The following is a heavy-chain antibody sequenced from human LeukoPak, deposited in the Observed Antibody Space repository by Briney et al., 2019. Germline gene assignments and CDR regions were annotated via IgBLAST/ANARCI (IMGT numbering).Heavy chain of an antibody. V-gene: IGHV3-7*01. J-gene: IGHJ4*02. Sequence: GGSLRLSCAASGFTFSSYWMSWVRQAPGQGLEWVANIKQGGNEKHYVDSVKGRFSISRDNTRNSLYLQMESLRAEDTAVYYCARGSRYCSSTSCYSFDYWGQGTRLTVSS. CDR2: IKQGGNEK. CDR1: GFTFSSYW. D-gene: IGHD2-2*01. CDR3: ARGSRYCSSTSCYSFDY.